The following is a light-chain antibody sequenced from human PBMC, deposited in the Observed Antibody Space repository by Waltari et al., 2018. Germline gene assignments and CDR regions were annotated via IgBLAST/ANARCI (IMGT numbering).Light chain of an antibody. V-gene: IGKV1-39*01. J-gene: IGKJ1*01. CDR2: AAS. CDR1: QSISSY. CDR3: QQSDNTPRT. Sequence: DIQMTQSPSSLSASVGDSVTIPCRASQSISSYLNWYQQKPGKAPNLLIYAASSLQSGVPSRFSGSGSGTDFTLTISSLQPEDFATYYCQQSDNTPRTFGQGTKVEIK.